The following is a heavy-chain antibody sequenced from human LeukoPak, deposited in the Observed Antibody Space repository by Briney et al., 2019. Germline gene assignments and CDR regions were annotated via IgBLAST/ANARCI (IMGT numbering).Heavy chain of an antibody. D-gene: IGHD2-2*01. Sequence: ASVKVSRKSSGFTFTEEYIHWVRQAPGQGLEWMGWINPYSGAINYAQKFQGRVTLTRDTSISTAYMELSRLTSGDTAVYYCARDPNSQLLLHSWGQGTLVTVSS. V-gene: IGHV1-2*02. CDR3: ARDPNSQLLLHS. J-gene: IGHJ4*02. CDR1: GFTFTEEY. CDR2: INPYSGAI.